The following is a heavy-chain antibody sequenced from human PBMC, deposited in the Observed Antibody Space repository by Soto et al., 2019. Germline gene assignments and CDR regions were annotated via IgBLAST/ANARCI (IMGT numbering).Heavy chain of an antibody. CDR1: GFTFSSYG. J-gene: IGHJ4*02. D-gene: IGHD6-19*01. Sequence: TGGSLRLSCAASGFTFSSYGMHWVRQAPGKGLEWVAVISYDGSNKYYADSVKGRFTISRDNSKNTLYLQMNSLRAEDTAVYYCAKDSSLEIAVAGLLDYWGQGTLVTVSS. CDR2: ISYDGSNK. CDR3: AKDSSLEIAVAGLLDY. V-gene: IGHV3-30*18.